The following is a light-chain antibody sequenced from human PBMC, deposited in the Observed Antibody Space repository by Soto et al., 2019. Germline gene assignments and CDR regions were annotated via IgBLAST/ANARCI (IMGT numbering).Light chain of an antibody. CDR2: DVS. J-gene: IGLJ1*01. V-gene: IGLV2-14*03. CDR1: SSDIGSYKY. Sequence: QSALTQPASVSGSPGQSITISCTGSSSDIGSYKYVSWYQQHPGKVPKLLIYDVSDRPSGVSDRFSGSKSGNTASLSISGLQAEDEADYYCSSFTSSSTPYVFGTGTKVTVL. CDR3: SSFTSSSTPYV.